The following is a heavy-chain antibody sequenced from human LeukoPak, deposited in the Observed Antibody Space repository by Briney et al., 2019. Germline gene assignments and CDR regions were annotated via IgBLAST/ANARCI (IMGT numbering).Heavy chain of an antibody. V-gene: IGHV3-30*02. Sequence: GGSLRLSCAGSGFTFSSYGMHWVRQAPGKGLEWVAFIRYDGSNKYYADSVKGRFTISRDNSKNTLYLQMSSLRAEDTAVYYCAKDSAYSSGWYVTYYYYMDVWGKGTTVTISS. CDR2: IRYDGSNK. J-gene: IGHJ6*03. CDR1: GFTFSSYG. D-gene: IGHD6-19*01. CDR3: AKDSAYSSGWYVTYYYYMDV.